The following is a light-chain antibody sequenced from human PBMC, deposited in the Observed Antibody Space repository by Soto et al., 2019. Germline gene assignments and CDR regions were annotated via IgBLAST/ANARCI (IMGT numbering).Light chain of an antibody. Sequence: DVVLTQSPDSLAVSLGERATINCKSSQSVLYSSNNENYLAWYKQKPGQPPKLLIYWASTRQSGVPDRFSGSGSGTDFTLTISRLQAEDVAVYYCQQYYSTPYTFGQGTKLEIK. V-gene: IGKV4-1*01. CDR3: QQYYSTPYT. J-gene: IGKJ2*01. CDR2: WAS. CDR1: QSVLYSSNNENY.